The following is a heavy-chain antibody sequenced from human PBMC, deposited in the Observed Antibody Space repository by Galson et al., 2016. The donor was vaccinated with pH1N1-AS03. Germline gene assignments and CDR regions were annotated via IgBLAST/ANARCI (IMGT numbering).Heavy chain of an antibody. D-gene: IGHD3-16*01. CDR1: GFAINNNY. V-gene: IGHV3-53*01. Sequence: SLRLSCAASGFAINNNYMSWVRQAPGKGLEWVSVIYGGGGTFYADSVKGRFTISRDNSKNTVYLQMNSLRVEDTAVNYCAREPWGSTQGEYWGQGTLVTVSS. CDR3: AREPWGSTQGEY. J-gene: IGHJ4*02. CDR2: IYGGGGT.